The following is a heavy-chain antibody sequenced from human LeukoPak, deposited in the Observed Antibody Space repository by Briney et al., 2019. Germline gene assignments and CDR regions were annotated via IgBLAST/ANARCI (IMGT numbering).Heavy chain of an antibody. V-gene: IGHV1-2*02. CDR2: INPNSGGT. J-gene: IGHJ3*02. CDR3: ARVRGRGPTDAFDI. CDR1: GYTFTDYY. D-gene: IGHD3/OR15-3a*01. Sequence: ASVKVSCKASGYTFTDYYMHWVRQAPGQGLEWMGWINPNSGGTNYAQKFQGRVTMTRDTSIRTAYMELSRLRSDDTAVYYCARVRGRGPTDAFDIWGQGTMVTVSS.